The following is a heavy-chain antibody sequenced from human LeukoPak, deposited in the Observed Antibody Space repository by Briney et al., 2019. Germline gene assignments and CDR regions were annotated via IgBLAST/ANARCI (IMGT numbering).Heavy chain of an antibody. V-gene: IGHV3-21*01. CDR1: GFTFSSYS. Sequence: PGGSLRLSCAASGFTFSSYSMNWVRQAPGKGLEWVSSISSSSSYIYYADSVKGRFTISRDNAKNSLYLQMNSLRAEDTAVYYYARDDNCGGDCYSPNWYFDLWGRGTLVTVSS. J-gene: IGHJ2*01. D-gene: IGHD2-21*02. CDR3: ARDDNCGGDCYSPNWYFDL. CDR2: ISSSSSYI.